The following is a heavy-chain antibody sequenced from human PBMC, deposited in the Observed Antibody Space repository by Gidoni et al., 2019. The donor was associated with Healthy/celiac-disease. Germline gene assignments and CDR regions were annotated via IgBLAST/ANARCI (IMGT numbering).Heavy chain of an antibody. CDR3: ARDAYYDFWSGYRNWFDP. CDR2: IIPIFGTA. Sequence: QVQLVQSGAAVKKPGSSVKFSCKASGGTFISYAISWVRQAPGQGLEWMGGIIPIFGTANYAQKFQGRVTITADESTSTAYMELSSLRSEDTAVYYCARDAYYDFWSGYRNWFDPWGQGTLVTVSS. V-gene: IGHV1-69*01. J-gene: IGHJ5*02. D-gene: IGHD3-3*01. CDR1: GGTFISYA.